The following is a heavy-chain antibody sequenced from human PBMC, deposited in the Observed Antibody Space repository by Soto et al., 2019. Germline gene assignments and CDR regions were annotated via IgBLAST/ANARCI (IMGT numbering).Heavy chain of an antibody. CDR1: GYTFTSCD. J-gene: IGHJ6*02. CDR2: MNPNNGNT. Sequence: QVQLVQSGAEVKKPGTSVKDSRKPSGYTFTSCDVNWVRQAPGQGLEWMGWMNPNNGNTGYAPKFQGRVTMTGDNSMSTAYMELSSLRSEDTAVYYCARISGRPSNYYHLDVWGQGNSVTVSS. D-gene: IGHD3-3*02. CDR3: ARISGRPSNYYHLDV. V-gene: IGHV1-8*01.